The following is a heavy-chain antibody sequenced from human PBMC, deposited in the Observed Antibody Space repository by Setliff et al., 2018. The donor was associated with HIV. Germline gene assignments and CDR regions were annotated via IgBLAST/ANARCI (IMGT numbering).Heavy chain of an antibody. CDR1: GYTFIDYY. V-gene: IGHV1-2*02. D-gene: IGHD4-17*01. CDR3: ARSTTAD. J-gene: IGHJ4*02. CDR2: IYPNTGGT. Sequence: ASVKVSCKTSGYTFIDYYIHWVRQAPGQGLEWMGWIYPNTGGTNYAQKFQGRVTMTRDTSTSTVYMELSSLRSEDTAVYYCARSTTADWGQGTMVTVSS.